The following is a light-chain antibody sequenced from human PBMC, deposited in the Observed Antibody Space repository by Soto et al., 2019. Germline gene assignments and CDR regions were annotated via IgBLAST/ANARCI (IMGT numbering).Light chain of an antibody. CDR2: EVS. CDR1: SSDVGSYNR. V-gene: IGLV2-18*02. Sequence: QSVLTQPPSVSGSPGQSVTIPCTGTSSDVGSYNRVSWYHQAPGTAPRLMIYEVSNRPSGVPDRFSGSKSGNTASLTISGLQAEDEADYYCPSYTTHTARFVFGTGTKVTVL. CDR3: PSYTTHTARFV. J-gene: IGLJ1*01.